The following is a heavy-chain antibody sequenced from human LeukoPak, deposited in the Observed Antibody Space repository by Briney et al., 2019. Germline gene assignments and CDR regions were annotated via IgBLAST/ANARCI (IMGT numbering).Heavy chain of an antibody. D-gene: IGHD5-24*01. V-gene: IGHV3-23*01. J-gene: IGHJ5*02. CDR2: IGAGGSDT. CDR3: AKDMTYNDGRWEFDL. Sequence: GSLRLSFVTSGFSLSSYATSWVRQVPREGLQGVAGIGAGGSDTYYKDVVKGRFTISKDTSKNTLYLQMNSLRDDDTAVYHCAKDMTYNDGRWEFDLWGQGTPVTVSS. CDR1: GFSLSSYA.